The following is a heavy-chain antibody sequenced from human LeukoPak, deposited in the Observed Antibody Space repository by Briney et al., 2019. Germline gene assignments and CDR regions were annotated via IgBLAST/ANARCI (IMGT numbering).Heavy chain of an antibody. Sequence: PGGSLRLSCAASGFTFSSYSMNWVRHAPGKGLEWVSSISSSSSYIYYADSVKGRFTISRDNAKNSLYLQMNSLRAEDTAVYYCARVTMVRGVKTFDYWGQGTLVTVSS. CDR3: ARVTMVRGVKTFDY. D-gene: IGHD3-10*01. CDR2: ISSSSSYI. J-gene: IGHJ4*02. CDR1: GFTFSSYS. V-gene: IGHV3-21*01.